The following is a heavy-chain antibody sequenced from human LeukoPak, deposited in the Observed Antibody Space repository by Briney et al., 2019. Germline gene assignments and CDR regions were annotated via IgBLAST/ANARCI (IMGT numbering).Heavy chain of an antibody. CDR1: GSTFSSYS. CDR2: ISSSSSTI. CDR3: ARDIQRGSSWYGGDY. Sequence: PGGSLRLSCAASGSTFSSYSMNWVRQAPGKGLEWVSYISSSSSTIYYADSVKGRFTISRDNAKNSLYLQMNSLRDEDTAVYYCARDIQRGSSWYGGDYWGQGTLVTVSS. V-gene: IGHV3-48*02. J-gene: IGHJ4*02. D-gene: IGHD6-13*01.